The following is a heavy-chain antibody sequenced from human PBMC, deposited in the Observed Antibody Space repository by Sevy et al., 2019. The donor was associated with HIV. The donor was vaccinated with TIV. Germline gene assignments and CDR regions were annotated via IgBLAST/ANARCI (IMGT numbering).Heavy chain of an antibody. J-gene: IGHJ4*02. Sequence: APVKVSCKASGYTFTSYGISWVRQAPGQGLEWMGWISAYNGNTNYAQKLQGRVTMTTDTSTSTAYMEPRSLRSDDTAVYYCARDRGNIAVAGPIDYWGQGTLVTVSS. CDR3: ARDRGNIAVAGPIDY. CDR2: ISAYNGNT. D-gene: IGHD6-19*01. CDR1: GYTFTSYG. V-gene: IGHV1-18*01.